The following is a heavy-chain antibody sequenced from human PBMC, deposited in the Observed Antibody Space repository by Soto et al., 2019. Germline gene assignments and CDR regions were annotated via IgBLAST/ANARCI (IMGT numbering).Heavy chain of an antibody. V-gene: IGHV3-23*01. CDR1: GFTFSSFF. CDR3: AXXPNGDYLGAFDF. D-gene: IGHD4-17*01. CDR2: IGANGGGT. Sequence: EVQLLEPGGGLVQPGGSLRLSCAASGFTFSSFFMSWVRQAPGKGLDWVSGIGANGGGTYYADSVKGRFIISRDNSKNTLYLQMNSLRAEXTAVXXXAXXPNGDYLGAFDFWGQKTMVTVSS. J-gene: IGHJ3*01.